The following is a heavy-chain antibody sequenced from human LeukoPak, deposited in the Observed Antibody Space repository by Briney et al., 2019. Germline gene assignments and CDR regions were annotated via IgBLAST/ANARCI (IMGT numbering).Heavy chain of an antibody. CDR1: GFTFSVYW. Sequence: GSLRLSCAASGFTFSVYWMTWVRQAPGKGLEWVATIDQYGGQKNYVESVKGRFTISRDNAENSLLMQMNSLSADDTAVYYCATEVWFRADSWGQGTLVTVSS. CDR2: IDQYGGQK. D-gene: IGHD3-10*01. J-gene: IGHJ4*02. V-gene: IGHV3-7*05. CDR3: ATEVWFRADS.